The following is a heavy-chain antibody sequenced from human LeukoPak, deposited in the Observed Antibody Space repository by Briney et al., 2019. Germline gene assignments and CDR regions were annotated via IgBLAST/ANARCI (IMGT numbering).Heavy chain of an antibody. CDR2: IGNTET. CDR3: AKDWIQFNRVFDCFDS. J-gene: IGHJ4*02. V-gene: IGHV3-23*01. D-gene: IGHD5-18*01. Sequence: GGSLRLSCATSGFPFETNAMSWVRQAPGRGLEWVATIGNTETFYADSVTGRFTISRDNSKDTVNLQMNRLRVEDTAIYYCAKDWIQFNRVFDCFDSWGQGTLVTVSS. CDR1: GFPFETNA.